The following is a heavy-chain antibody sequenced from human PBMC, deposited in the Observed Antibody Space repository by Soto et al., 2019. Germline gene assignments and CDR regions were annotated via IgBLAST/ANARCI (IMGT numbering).Heavy chain of an antibody. J-gene: IGHJ5*02. CDR3: ARGVAPNMRNWFDP. Sequence: QVQLVQSGAEVKKPGSSVKVSCKASGGTFSSYAISWVRQAPGQGLEWMGGIIPIFGTANYAQKFQGSVTITADKSTSTAYMELGSLRSEDTAVYYCARGVAPNMRNWFDPWGQGTLVTVSS. CDR1: GGTFSSYA. CDR2: IIPIFGTA. D-gene: IGHD2-15*01. V-gene: IGHV1-69*06.